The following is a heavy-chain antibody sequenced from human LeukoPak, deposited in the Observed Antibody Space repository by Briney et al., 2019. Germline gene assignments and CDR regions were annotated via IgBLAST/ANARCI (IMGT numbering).Heavy chain of an antibody. Sequence: GGSLRLSCAASGFTFSSYSMNWVRQAPGKGLEWVSGISGSGGSTYYADSGKGRFTISRDNSKNTLYLQMNSLRAEDTAVYYCAKSGEGYYFDYWGQGTLVTVSS. V-gene: IGHV3-23*01. CDR1: GFTFSSYS. CDR2: ISGSGGST. CDR3: AKSGEGYYFDY. D-gene: IGHD6-13*01. J-gene: IGHJ4*02.